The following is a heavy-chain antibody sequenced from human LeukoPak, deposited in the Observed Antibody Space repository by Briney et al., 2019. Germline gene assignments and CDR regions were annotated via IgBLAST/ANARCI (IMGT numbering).Heavy chain of an antibody. D-gene: IGHD3-10*01. CDR2: IRYDGSNK. CDR3: ARLNLGYYYSSGPSDY. CDR1: GFTFSSYG. V-gene: IGHV3-30*02. Sequence: PGGSLRLSCAASGFTFSSYGMHWVRQAPGKGLEWVAFIRYDGSNKYYADSVKGRFTISRDNSKNTLYLQMNSLRAEDTAVYYCARLNLGYYYSSGPSDYWGQGTLVTVSS. J-gene: IGHJ4*02.